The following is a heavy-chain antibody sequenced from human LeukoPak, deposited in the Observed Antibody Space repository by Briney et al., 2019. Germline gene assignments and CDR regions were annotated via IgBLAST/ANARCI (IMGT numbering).Heavy chain of an antibody. Sequence: PGGSLRLSCAASGFTFSSYAMSWVRQPPGKGLEWIGEINHSGSTNYNPSLKSRVTISVDTSKNQFSLKLSSVTAADTAVYYCAMGIVVVPAAIFRFDPWGQGTLVTVSS. CDR3: AMGIVVVPAAIFRFDP. CDR2: INHSGST. CDR1: GFTFSSYA. D-gene: IGHD2-2*02. J-gene: IGHJ5*02. V-gene: IGHV4-34*08.